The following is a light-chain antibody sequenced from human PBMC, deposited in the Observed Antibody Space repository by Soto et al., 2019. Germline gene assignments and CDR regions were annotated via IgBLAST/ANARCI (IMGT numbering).Light chain of an antibody. Sequence: SYELTQPPSVSVSPGQTARITCSGDALPKRFVYWYQQKPGQAPVLVIYKDRERPSGIPERFSGSTLGTTVTLTISGVQPEDGAGYFCQSADISGNYPVIFGGGTKLTVL. CDR1: ALPKRF. V-gene: IGLV3-25*02. CDR2: KDR. J-gene: IGLJ2*01. CDR3: QSADISGNYPVI.